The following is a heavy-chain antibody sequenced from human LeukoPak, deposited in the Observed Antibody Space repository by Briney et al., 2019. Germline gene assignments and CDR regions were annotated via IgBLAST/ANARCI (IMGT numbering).Heavy chain of an antibody. J-gene: IGHJ4*02. CDR1: GGTFSSYA. CDR3: ARAGYSSTQNLDY. D-gene: IGHD6-13*01. Sequence: SVKVSCKASGGTFSSYAISWVRQAPGQGLEWMGRIIPILGIANYAQKFQGRVTITADKSTSTAYMELSSLRSEDTAVYYCARAGYSSTQNLDYWGQGTLVTVSS. CDR2: IIPILGIA. V-gene: IGHV1-69*04.